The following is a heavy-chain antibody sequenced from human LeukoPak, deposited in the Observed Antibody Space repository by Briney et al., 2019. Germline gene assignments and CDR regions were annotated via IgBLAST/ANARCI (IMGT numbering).Heavy chain of an antibody. CDR2: ISNSGNNI. CDR3: ARVGAFYSFYFGMDI. CDR1: GFMFSSYE. V-gene: IGHV3-48*03. Sequence: GGSLRLSCVASGFMFSSYEMNWVRQAPGKGLEWGSYISNSGNNIDYADSVKGRFTISRDNAKNSQYLQMNNLRAEDTAVYYCARVGAFYSFYFGMDIWGQGTTVAVSS. J-gene: IGHJ6*02. D-gene: IGHD4-17*01.